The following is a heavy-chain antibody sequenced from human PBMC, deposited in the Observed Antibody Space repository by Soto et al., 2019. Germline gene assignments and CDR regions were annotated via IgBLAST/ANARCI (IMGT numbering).Heavy chain of an antibody. CDR2: ISWNSGSI. D-gene: IGHD5-12*01. Sequence: EVQLVESGGGLVQPGRSLRLSCAASGFTFDDYAMHWVRQAPGKGLEWVSGISWNSGSIGYADSVKGRFTISRDNAKNSLYLQMNSLRSEDTVLYSCAKDMGYDLSPLGYFDYWGQGTLVTVSS. V-gene: IGHV3-9*01. CDR3: AKDMGYDLSPLGYFDY. J-gene: IGHJ4*02. CDR1: GFTFDDYA.